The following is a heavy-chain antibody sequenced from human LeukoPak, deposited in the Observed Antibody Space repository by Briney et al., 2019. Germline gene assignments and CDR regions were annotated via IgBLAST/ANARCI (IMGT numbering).Heavy chain of an antibody. J-gene: IGHJ6*02. Sequence: ASVTVSCKASGGTFSSYAISWVRQAPGQGLEWMGGIIPIFGTANYAQKFQGRVTITADESTSTAYMELSSLRSEDTAVYYCARVDYYLYYYGMDVWGQGTTVTVSS. CDR1: GGTFSSYA. D-gene: IGHD3-22*01. CDR2: IIPIFGTA. V-gene: IGHV1-69*01. CDR3: ARVDYYLYYYGMDV.